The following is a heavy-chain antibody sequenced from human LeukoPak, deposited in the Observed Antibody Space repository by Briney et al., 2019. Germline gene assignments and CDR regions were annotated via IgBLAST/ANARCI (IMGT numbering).Heavy chain of an antibody. V-gene: IGHV3-23*01. J-gene: IGHJ4*02. Sequence: GGSLRLSCAASGFTFNTFNMNWVRQAPGKGLEWVSAISGSGGSTYYADSVKGRFTISRDNSKNTLYLQMNSLRAEDTAVYYCAKDQDEYSSSSPWDYWGQGTLVTVSS. CDR1: GFTFNTFN. D-gene: IGHD6-6*01. CDR3: AKDQDEYSSSSPWDY. CDR2: ISGSGGST.